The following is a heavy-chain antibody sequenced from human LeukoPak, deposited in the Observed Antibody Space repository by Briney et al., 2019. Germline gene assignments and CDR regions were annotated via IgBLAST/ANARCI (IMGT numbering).Heavy chain of an antibody. CDR3: ARDQGGDFTFDY. CDR2: IIPIFGTA. V-gene: IGHV1-69*05. Sequence: SGKVSCKAAGGTFTSYVIRWVREAPGHRLEGMGGIIPIFGTANYAQKFQGRVTMTRDMSTSTVYMELSSLRSEDTAVYYCARDQGGDFTFDYWGQGTLVTVSS. CDR1: GGTFTSYV. D-gene: IGHD2-21*02. J-gene: IGHJ4*02.